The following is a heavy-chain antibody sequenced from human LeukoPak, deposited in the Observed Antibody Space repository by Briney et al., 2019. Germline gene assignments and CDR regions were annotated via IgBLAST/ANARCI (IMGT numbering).Heavy chain of an antibody. J-gene: IGHJ4*02. CDR1: GFTVSSNY. V-gene: IGHV3-53*01. CDR2: IYSGGST. Sequence: HTGGSLRLSCAASGFTVSSNYMSWVRQAPGKGLEWVSVIYSGGSTYYADSVKGRFTISRDNSKNTLYLQMNSLRAEDTAVYYCARDGSGGYSYGHLDYWGQGTLVTVSS. CDR3: ARDGSGGYSYGHLDY. D-gene: IGHD5-18*01.